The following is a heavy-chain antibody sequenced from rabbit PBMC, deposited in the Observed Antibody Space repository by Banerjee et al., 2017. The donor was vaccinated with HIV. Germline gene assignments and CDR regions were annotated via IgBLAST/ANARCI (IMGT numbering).Heavy chain of an antibody. Sequence: QEQLVESGGGLVKPEGSLTLTCTASGFSCYYKCVMCWVRQAPGTGLQWIGCMNTISGNAVYATWTKGRFPISRTSSTMVARRMTSLAAADTATYLCLSVFRVVVGWNLDLWGPGTLVTVS. D-gene: IGHD4-1*01. CDR1: GFSCYYKCV. CDR3: LSVFRVVVGWNLDL. V-gene: IGHV1S45*01. J-gene: IGHJ4*01. CDR2: MNTISGNA.